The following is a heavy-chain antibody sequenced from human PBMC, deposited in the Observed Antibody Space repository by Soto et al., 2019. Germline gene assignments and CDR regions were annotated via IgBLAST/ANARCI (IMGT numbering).Heavy chain of an antibody. Sequence: EVQLLESGGGLVQPGGSLRLSCAASGFTFSSYAMSWVRQAPGKGLEWVSAISGSGGSTYYADSVKGRFTISRDNSKTTLYLQMNSLRAEDTAVYYCAKARIVVVVAAPDFDYWGQGTLVTVSS. CDR2: ISGSGGST. J-gene: IGHJ4*02. V-gene: IGHV3-23*01. CDR3: AKARIVVVVAAPDFDY. D-gene: IGHD2-15*01. CDR1: GFTFSSYA.